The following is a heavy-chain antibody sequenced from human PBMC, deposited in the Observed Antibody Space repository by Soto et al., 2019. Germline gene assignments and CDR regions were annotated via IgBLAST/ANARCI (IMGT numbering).Heavy chain of an antibody. CDR3: ARAYYDFWSGYHNWFDP. CDR1: GGSISSGDYY. D-gene: IGHD3-3*01. V-gene: IGHV4-30-4*01. Sequence: QVQLQESGPGLVKPSQTLSLTCTVSGGSISSGDYYWSWIRQPPGKGLEWIGYIYYSGSTYYNPSLKSRVTISVDTSKNQFSLKLSSVTAADTAVYYCARAYYDFWSGYHNWFDPWGQGTLVTVSS. J-gene: IGHJ5*02. CDR2: IYYSGST.